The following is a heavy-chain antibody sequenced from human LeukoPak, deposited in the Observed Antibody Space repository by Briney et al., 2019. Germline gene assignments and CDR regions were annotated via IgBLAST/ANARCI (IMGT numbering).Heavy chain of an antibody. Sequence: GGSLRLSCAASGFTFSNYGMHWVRQAPGKGLEWVAVISYDGSIKSYADSVKGRFTISRDNSKNTLYLQMNSLGADDTAVYFCAKRKFEPAPCTARGYQTDYWGQGTLVTVSS. J-gene: IGHJ4*02. CDR2: ISYDGSIK. CDR1: GFTFSNYG. D-gene: IGHD6-13*01. V-gene: IGHV3-30*18. CDR3: AKRKFEPAPCTARGYQTDY.